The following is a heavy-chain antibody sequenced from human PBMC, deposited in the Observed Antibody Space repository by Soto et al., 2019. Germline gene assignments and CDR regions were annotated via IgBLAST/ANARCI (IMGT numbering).Heavy chain of an antibody. Sequence: QVQLQESGPGLVKPSGTLSLTCAVSGGSISSSNWWSWVRQPPGKGLEWIGEIYHSGSTNYNPSLKGRVTISVDKPKNQFSLRLSWVAAADTAVYYCAGRRGGGWLRLTDAFDIWGQGTMVTVSS. D-gene: IGHD5-12*01. CDR3: AGRRGGGWLRLTDAFDI. J-gene: IGHJ3*02. V-gene: IGHV4-4*02. CDR2: IYHSGST. CDR1: GGSISSSNW.